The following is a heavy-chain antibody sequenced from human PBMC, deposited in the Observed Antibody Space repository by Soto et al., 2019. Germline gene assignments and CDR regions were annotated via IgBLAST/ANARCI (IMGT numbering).Heavy chain of an antibody. Sequence: QLQLQESGSGLVKPSQTLSLTCAVSGGSISSGGYSWSWIRQRPGKGLEWIGYIYYSGSTYYNPSRKSRVTISVDRSKNQFSLKLSSVTAADTAVYYCARGFDTPGSFDYWGQGTLVTVSS. J-gene: IGHJ4*02. CDR2: IYYSGST. D-gene: IGHD3-9*01. CDR1: GGSISSGGYS. CDR3: ARGFDTPGSFDY. V-gene: IGHV4-30-2*01.